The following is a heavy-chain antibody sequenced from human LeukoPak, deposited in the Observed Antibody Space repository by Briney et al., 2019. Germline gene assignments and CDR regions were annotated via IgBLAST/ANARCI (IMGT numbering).Heavy chain of an antibody. CDR1: GFTFSDYY. J-gene: IGHJ6*02. V-gene: IGHV3-11*01. CDR3: AGPHCTSASCDRGDYYYYGMDV. D-gene: IGHD2-2*02. Sequence: GGSLRLSCAASGFTFSDYYMSWIRQAPGKGLGWVSYITSSGSTTSYADSVKGRFAISRDNAKNSLYLQMSSLRVEDTGVYFCAGPHCTSASCDRGDYYYYGMDVWGQGTTVTVSS. CDR2: ITSSGSTT.